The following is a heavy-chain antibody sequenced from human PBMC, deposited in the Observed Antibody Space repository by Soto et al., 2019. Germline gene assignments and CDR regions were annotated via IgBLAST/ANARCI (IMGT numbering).Heavy chain of an antibody. D-gene: IGHD5-12*01. CDR3: ARDSLALFDS. J-gene: IGHJ4*02. V-gene: IGHV4-61*01. CDR2: IYSSGST. Sequence: PSETLSLTCTVSDGSVSSGSYYWTWIRQPPGKGLEWIGNIYSSGSTLYNPSLKSRVIISVEQSMNQFSLKLSSVTAADTAVYSCARDSLALFDSWGQGTLVTVS. CDR1: DGSVSSGSYY.